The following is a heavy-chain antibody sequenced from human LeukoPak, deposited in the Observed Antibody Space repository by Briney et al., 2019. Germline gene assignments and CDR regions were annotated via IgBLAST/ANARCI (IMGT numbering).Heavy chain of an antibody. J-gene: IGHJ5*02. CDR1: GYTFTSYY. CDR3: AREYCSGGSCARGWFDP. D-gene: IGHD2-15*01. Sequence: ASVKVSCKASGYTFTSYYMHWVRQAPGQGLEGMGIINPSGGSTSCAQKFQGRVTMTRDTSTSTVYMELSSLRSEDTAVYYCAREYCSGGSCARGWFDPWGQGTLVTVSS. V-gene: IGHV1-46*01. CDR2: INPSGGST.